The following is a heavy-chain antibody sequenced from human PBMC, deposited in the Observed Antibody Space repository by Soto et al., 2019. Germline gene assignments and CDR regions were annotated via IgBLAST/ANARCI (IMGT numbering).Heavy chain of an antibody. V-gene: IGHV1-8*01. CDR2: MNPNSGNT. Sequence: ASAKACSKAPGYTFTGKYMHWVRQATGQGLEWMGWMNPNSGNTSYAQKFQGRVTMTRNTSISTAYMELSSLRSEDTAVYYCASNFDYWGQGTLVTVSS. J-gene: IGHJ4*02. CDR3: ASNFDY. CDR1: GYTFTGKY.